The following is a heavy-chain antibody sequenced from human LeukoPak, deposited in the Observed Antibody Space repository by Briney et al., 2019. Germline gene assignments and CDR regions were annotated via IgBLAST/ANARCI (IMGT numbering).Heavy chain of an antibody. D-gene: IGHD5-18*01. CDR3: AREQDTAMVPYYYYGMAV. CDR1: RYTFPSYG. Sequence: GASVKVPCKASRYTFPSYGTSWLRQAPGQGLEGMGWISVYIGNTNYAQKLQGRVTMTTDTSTSTAYMELRSLRSDDTAVYYCAREQDTAMVPYYYYGMAVWGQGTTVTVSS. V-gene: IGHV1-18*01. CDR2: ISVYIGNT. J-gene: IGHJ6*02.